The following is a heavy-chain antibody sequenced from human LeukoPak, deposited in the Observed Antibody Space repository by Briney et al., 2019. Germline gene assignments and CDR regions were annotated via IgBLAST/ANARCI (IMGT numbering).Heavy chain of an antibody. CDR1: GVAVSNSY. CDR2: ISSSGKYI. V-gene: IGHV3-21*01. J-gene: IGHJ1*01. D-gene: IGHD3-10*01. CDR3: ARQPFGPGTYLQY. Sequence: GGSLRLSCAASGVAVSNSYMSWVRQAPGKGLDWVASISSSGKYISYAESLKGRFTISRDNAKNIVTLQMDSLRVEDTATYYCARQPFGPGTYLQYWGQGTLVIVSS.